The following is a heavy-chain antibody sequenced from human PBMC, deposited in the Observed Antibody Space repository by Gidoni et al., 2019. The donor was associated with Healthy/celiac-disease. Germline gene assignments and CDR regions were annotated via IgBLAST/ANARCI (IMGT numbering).Heavy chain of an antibody. Sequence: EVQLVESGGGLVQPGGSLRLSCAASGFTVRSNYMSWVRQAPGKGLEWVSVIYSGGSTYYADSVKGRFTISRDNSKNTLYLQMNSLRAEDTAVYYCAREGDSGSYYDWFDPWGQGTLVTVSS. CDR1: GFTVRSNY. CDR2: IYSGGST. V-gene: IGHV3-66*02. CDR3: AREGDSGSYYDWFDP. D-gene: IGHD1-26*01. J-gene: IGHJ5*02.